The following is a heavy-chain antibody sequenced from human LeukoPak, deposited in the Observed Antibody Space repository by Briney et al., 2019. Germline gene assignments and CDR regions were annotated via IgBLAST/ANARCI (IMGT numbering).Heavy chain of an antibody. D-gene: IGHD6-13*01. V-gene: IGHV3-9*03. CDR2: ISWNSGSI. J-gene: IGHJ4*02. CDR3: AKDIGSSSWYYFDY. CDR1: GFTFDDYA. Sequence: PGGSLRLSCAASGFTFDDYAMHWVRQAPGKGLEWVSGISWNSGSIGYADSVKGRFTISRDNAKNSLYLQMNSLRAEDMALYYCAKDIGSSSWYYFDYWGQGTLVTASS.